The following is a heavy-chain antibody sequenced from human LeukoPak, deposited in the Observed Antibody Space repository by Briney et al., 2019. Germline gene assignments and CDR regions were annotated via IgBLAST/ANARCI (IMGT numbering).Heavy chain of an antibody. V-gene: IGHV1-69*13. D-gene: IGHD3-10*01. J-gene: IGHJ4*02. CDR3: AKFPISGDSFDY. Sequence: ASVKVSCKASGGTFSSYAISWVRQAPGQGLEWMGGIIPIFGTANYAQKFQGRVTITADESTSTAYMELSSLRSEDTAVYYCAKFPISGDSFDYWGQGTLGNVSS. CDR1: GGTFSSYA. CDR2: IIPIFGTA.